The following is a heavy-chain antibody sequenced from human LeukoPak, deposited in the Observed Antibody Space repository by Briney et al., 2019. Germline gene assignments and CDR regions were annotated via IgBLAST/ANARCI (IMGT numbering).Heavy chain of an antibody. J-gene: IGHJ4*02. D-gene: IGHD6-19*01. Sequence: ASVKVSCKASGHTFTSYGISWVRQAPRQGLEWMGWISTYNGNTNYAQKLQGRVTMTTDISTSTAYMELRSPRSDDTAVYYCARYYIAVAGREDFDYWGQGTLVTVSS. V-gene: IGHV1-18*01. CDR2: ISTYNGNT. CDR1: GHTFTSYG. CDR3: ARYYIAVAGREDFDY.